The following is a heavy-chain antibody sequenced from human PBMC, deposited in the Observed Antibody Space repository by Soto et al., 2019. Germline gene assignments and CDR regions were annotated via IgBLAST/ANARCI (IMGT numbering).Heavy chain of an antibody. Sequence: QVQLVQSGAEEKKPGASVKVSCKASGYTFTSYAMHWVRQAPGQRLEWMGWINAGNGNTKYSQKFQGRVSITRDTSARKAYMELSSLRPEDTAVYYCARSIVVVTALDYWGQGTLVTVSA. V-gene: IGHV1-3*05. D-gene: IGHD2-21*02. CDR3: ARSIVVVTALDY. CDR2: INAGNGNT. J-gene: IGHJ4*02. CDR1: GYTFTSYA.